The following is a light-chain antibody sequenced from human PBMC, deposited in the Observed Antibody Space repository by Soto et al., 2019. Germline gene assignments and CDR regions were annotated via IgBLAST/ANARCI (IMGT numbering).Light chain of an antibody. Sequence: EIALTQSPGTLSLSPGERATLSCRASQSVSSSYLAWYQQKPGQAPRLLIYGASTRATGIPDRFSGSGSGTDRALTISRLEPEDLAVNDCQQCGIATRPFGQGTKVEIK. CDR1: QSVSSSY. CDR2: GAS. V-gene: IGKV3-20*01. CDR3: QQCGIATRP. J-gene: IGKJ1*01.